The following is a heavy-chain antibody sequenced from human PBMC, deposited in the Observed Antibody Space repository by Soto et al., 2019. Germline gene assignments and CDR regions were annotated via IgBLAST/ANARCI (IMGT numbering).Heavy chain of an antibody. Sequence: QVQLQESGPGLVKPSETLSLTCTVSGGSISSYYWSWIRQPPGKGLEWIGYIYYSGSTNYNPSLKSRVTIXVXTXQNQFSLKLSSVTAADTAVYYCARDYYGSGSPPLGYWGQGTLVTVSS. V-gene: IGHV4-59*01. CDR3: ARDYYGSGSPPLGY. CDR1: GGSISSYY. J-gene: IGHJ4*02. D-gene: IGHD3-10*01. CDR2: IYYSGST.